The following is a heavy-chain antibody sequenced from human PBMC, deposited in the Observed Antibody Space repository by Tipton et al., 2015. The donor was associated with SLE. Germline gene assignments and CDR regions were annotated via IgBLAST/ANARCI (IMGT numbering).Heavy chain of an antibody. CDR3: AKESGDYVLDY. Sequence: GSLRLSCAAARFTFDDYAIHWVRQAPGKGLEWVSLISGDGSSTYYADSVKGRFTISRDNSRNSLYLQMNSLRTEDAALYYCAKESGDYVLDYWGQGTLVTVSS. CDR2: ISGDGSST. CDR1: RFTFDDYA. J-gene: IGHJ4*02. V-gene: IGHV3-43*02. D-gene: IGHD2-21*02.